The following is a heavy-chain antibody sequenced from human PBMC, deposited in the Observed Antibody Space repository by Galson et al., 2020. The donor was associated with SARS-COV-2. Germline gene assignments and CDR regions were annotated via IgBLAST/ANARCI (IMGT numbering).Heavy chain of an antibody. V-gene: IGHV4-39*01. CDR2: IYYSGST. D-gene: IGHD3-3*01. J-gene: IGHJ6*02. Sequence: SETLSLTCTVSGGSISSSSYYWGWIRQPPGKGLEWIGSIYYSGSTYYNPSIKSRVTISVDTSKNQFSLKLSSVTAADTAVYYCAGEGITFFGVVIKDYYYGMDVWGQGTTVTVSS. CDR3: AGEGITFFGVVIKDYYYGMDV. CDR1: GGSISSSSYY.